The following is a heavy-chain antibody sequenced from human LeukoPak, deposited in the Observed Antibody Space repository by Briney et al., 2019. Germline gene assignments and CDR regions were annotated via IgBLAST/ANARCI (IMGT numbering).Heavy chain of an antibody. V-gene: IGHV1-8*01. Sequence: ASVKVSCKASGYTFTSYDLTWVRQATGQGLEWMGWMNPNSGNTGYAQKFQGRVTMTRNTSISTAYMELSSLRSEDTAVYYCARAPTRLTIFGVVIALDYWGQGTLVTVSS. D-gene: IGHD3-3*01. J-gene: IGHJ4*02. CDR1: GYTFTSYD. CDR3: ARAPTRLTIFGVVIALDY. CDR2: MNPNSGNT.